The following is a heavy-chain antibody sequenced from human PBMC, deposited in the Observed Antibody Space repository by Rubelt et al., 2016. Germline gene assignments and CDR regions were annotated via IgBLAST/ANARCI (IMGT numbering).Heavy chain of an antibody. CDR1: GYTFTSYG. CDR3: ARGARRYSMDPRNAFDI. Sequence: QVQLVQSGAEVKKPGASVKVSCKASGYTFTSYGISWVRQAPGQGLEWMGWISAYNGNTNYAQKPQGRDTMTTYPYTSTAYMELRSLRSDDTVVYYCARGARRYSMDPRNAFDIWGQGTMVTVSS. CDR2: ISAYNGNT. J-gene: IGHJ3*02. V-gene: IGHV1-18*01. D-gene: IGHD4-11*01.